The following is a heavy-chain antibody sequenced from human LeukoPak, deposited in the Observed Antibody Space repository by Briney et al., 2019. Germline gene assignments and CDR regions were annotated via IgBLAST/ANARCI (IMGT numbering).Heavy chain of an antibody. D-gene: IGHD2-2*01. CDR2: IIPILGIA. Sequence: SVKVSCKASEGTFSSYAISWVRQAPGQGLEWMGRIIPILGIANYAQKFQGRVTITADKSTSTAYMELSSLRSEDTAVYYCARGSGYCSCTSCLWDYYYYYGMDVWGQGTTVTVSS. V-gene: IGHV1-69*04. J-gene: IGHJ6*02. CDR1: EGTFSSYA. CDR3: ARGSGYCSCTSCLWDYYYYYGMDV.